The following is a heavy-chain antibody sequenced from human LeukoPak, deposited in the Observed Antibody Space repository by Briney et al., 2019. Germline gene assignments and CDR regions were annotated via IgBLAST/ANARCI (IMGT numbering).Heavy chain of an antibody. D-gene: IGHD6-25*01. Sequence: PSETLSLSCTVSGGSISSYYWSWIRQPPGKGLAWIGDIYDSGSTNYDPSLKSRVTITVDTSKNQFSLKLSSVAAADTAVYYCAREWSSGWAEFDYWGQGTLVTVSS. CDR3: AREWSSGWAEFDY. V-gene: IGHV4-59*01. CDR1: GGSISSYY. J-gene: IGHJ4*02. CDR2: IYDSGST.